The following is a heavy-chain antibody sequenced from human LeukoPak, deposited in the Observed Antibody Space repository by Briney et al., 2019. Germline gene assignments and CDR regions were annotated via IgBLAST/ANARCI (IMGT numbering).Heavy chain of an antibody. Sequence: SETLSLTCTVSGGSISSYYWSWIRQPPGKGLEWIGYIYYSGSTNYNPSLKSRVTISVDTSKNQFSLKLNSVTAADTAVYYCARHRRASGYDYNWFDPWGQGTLVTVSS. D-gene: IGHD5-12*01. J-gene: IGHJ5*02. CDR3: ARHRRASGYDYNWFDP. V-gene: IGHV4-59*08. CDR1: GGSISSYY. CDR2: IYYSGST.